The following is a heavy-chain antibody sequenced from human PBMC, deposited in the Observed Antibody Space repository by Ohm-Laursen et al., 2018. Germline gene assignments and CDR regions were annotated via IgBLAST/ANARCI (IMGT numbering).Heavy chain of an antibody. CDR3: AREVWWSLDY. J-gene: IGHJ4*02. D-gene: IGHD1-26*01. CDR1: GFTFSSYA. Sequence: GSLRLSCTAFGFTFSSYAMSWVRQAPGKGLEWVSAISGSGGSTYYADSVKGRFTISRDNSKDTLFLQMNSLRAEDTAVFYCAREVWWSLDYWSRGTLVTVSS. CDR2: ISGSGGST. V-gene: IGHV3-23*01.